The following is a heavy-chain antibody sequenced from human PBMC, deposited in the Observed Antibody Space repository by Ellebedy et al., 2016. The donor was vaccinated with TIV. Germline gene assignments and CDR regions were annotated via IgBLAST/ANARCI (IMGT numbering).Heavy chain of an antibody. CDR2: IFYSGST. J-gene: IGHJ3*02. Sequence: SETLSLTCTVSGGSISSSHLYWGWIRQPPGKGLEWIGNIFYSGSTYYNPSLKSRVTISVETSKNQFSLKLNSVTAEDTAVYYCASQPDLRFSGAFDIWGQGTMVTVSS. V-gene: IGHV4-39*01. CDR3: ASQPDLRFSGAFDI. CDR1: GGSISSSHLY. D-gene: IGHD1-14*01.